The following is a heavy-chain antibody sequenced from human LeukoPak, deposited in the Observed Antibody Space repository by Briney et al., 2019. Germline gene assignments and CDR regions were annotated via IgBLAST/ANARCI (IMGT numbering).Heavy chain of an antibody. CDR2: FNREGDAP. D-gene: IGHD3-22*01. CDR1: GYSVTELS. Sequence: GASVKVSCKVSGYSVTELSMHWVRQAPGLGLEWVGGFNREGDAPVYAQQFQGRVTMTEDTSTDTAYMELSSLRSEDTALYYCATLDSYYDNSGRPLLPDWGQGTLVTVSS. CDR3: ATLDSYYDNSGRPLLPD. J-gene: IGHJ4*02. V-gene: IGHV1-24*01.